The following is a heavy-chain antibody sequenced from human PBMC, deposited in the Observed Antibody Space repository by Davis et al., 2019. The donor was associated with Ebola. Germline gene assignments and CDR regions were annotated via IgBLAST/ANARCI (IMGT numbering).Heavy chain of an antibody. D-gene: IGHD2-2*01. CDR2: IRSKAYGGTT. J-gene: IGHJ6*02. CDR1: GFTFGDYA. CDR3: TRLVVPAAISSYGMDV. V-gene: IGHV3-49*04. Sequence: GSLRLSCTASGFTFGDYAMSWVRQAPGKGLEWVGFIRSKAYGGTTEYAASVKGRFTISRDDSKSIAYLQMNSLKTEDTAVYYCTRLVVPAAISSYGMDVWGQGTTVTVSS.